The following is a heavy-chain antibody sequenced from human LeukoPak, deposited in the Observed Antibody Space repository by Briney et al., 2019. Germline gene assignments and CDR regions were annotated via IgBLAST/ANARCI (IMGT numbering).Heavy chain of an antibody. CDR2: ISYDGNNK. Sequence: GRSLRLSCAASGFTFSSYAMHWVRQAPGKGLEWVAVISYDGNNKYYADSVKGRFTISRDNSKNTLYLQMNSLRAEDTAVYYCARERRRFLEWAHDYWGQGTLVTVSS. CDR3: ARERRRFLEWAHDY. D-gene: IGHD3-3*01. J-gene: IGHJ4*02. V-gene: IGHV3-30*04. CDR1: GFTFSSYA.